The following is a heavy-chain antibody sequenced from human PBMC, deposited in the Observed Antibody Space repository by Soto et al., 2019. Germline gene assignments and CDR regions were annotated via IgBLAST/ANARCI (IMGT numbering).Heavy chain of an antibody. V-gene: IGHV4-34*01. CDR2: INHSGST. Sequence: SETLSLTCAVYGGSFSGYYWSWIRQPPGKGLEWIGEINHSGSTNYNPSLKSRVTISVDTSKNQFSLKLSSVTAADTAVYYCARALRPLTDIVVVPAAIVSGMDVWGQGTTVTVSS. J-gene: IGHJ6*02. CDR3: ARALRPLTDIVVVPAAIVSGMDV. D-gene: IGHD2-2*01. CDR1: GGSFSGYY.